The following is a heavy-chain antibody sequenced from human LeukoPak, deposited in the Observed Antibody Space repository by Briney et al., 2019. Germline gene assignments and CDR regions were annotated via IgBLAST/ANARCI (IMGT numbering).Heavy chain of an antibody. V-gene: IGHV3-9*01. J-gene: IGHJ4*02. Sequence: PGGSLRLSCAASGFTFDDYAMHWVRQAPGKGLEWVSGISWNSGSIGYADSVKGRFTISRDNAKNSLYLQMNSLRAEDTALYYCAKDISTTVTTGLGYWGQETLVTVSS. CDR1: GFTFDDYA. CDR3: AKDISTTVTTGLGY. CDR2: ISWNSGSI. D-gene: IGHD4-17*01.